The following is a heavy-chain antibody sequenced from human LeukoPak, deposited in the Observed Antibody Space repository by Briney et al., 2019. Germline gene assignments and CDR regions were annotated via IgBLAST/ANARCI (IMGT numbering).Heavy chain of an antibody. CDR1: GYTFTGYY. D-gene: IGHD6-25*01. Sequence: ASVKVSCKASGYTFTGYYMHWVRQAPGQGLEWMGWINPNSGGTNYARKFQGRVTMTRDTSISTAYMELSRLRSDDTAVYHCARALPHVRSGYYYYYMDVWGKGTTVTISS. CDR2: INPNSGGT. J-gene: IGHJ6*03. V-gene: IGHV1-2*02. CDR3: ARALPHVRSGYYYYYMDV.